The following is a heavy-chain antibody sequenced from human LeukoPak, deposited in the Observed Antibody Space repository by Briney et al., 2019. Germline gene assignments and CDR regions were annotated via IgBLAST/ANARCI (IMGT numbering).Heavy chain of an antibody. CDR1: GGSISSGGYY. J-gene: IGHJ4*02. Sequence: SQTLSLTCTVSGGSISSGGYYWSWIRQPPGKGLEWIGEINHSGSTNYNPSLKSRVTISVDTSKNQFSLKLSSVTAADTAVYYCARGSPSNYDFWSGYFGRYYFDYWGQGTLVTVSS. D-gene: IGHD3-3*01. V-gene: IGHV4-39*07. CDR2: INHSGST. CDR3: ARGSPSNYDFWSGYFGRYYFDY.